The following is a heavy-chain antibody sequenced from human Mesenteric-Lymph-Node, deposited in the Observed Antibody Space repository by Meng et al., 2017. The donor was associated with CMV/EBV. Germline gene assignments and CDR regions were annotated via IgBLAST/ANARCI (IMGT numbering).Heavy chain of an antibody. CDR1: GYTFTSYW. J-gene: IGHJ4*02. D-gene: IGHD3-10*01. CDR3: ARRGFALEYYDY. V-gene: IGHV5-51*01. Sequence: CKGSGYTFTSYWVGWVRQMPGKGLEWMGIIFPGDSDTRYSPSFQGQVTISADKSINTAYLQWSSLKASDTAMYYCARRGFALEYYDYWGQGTLVTVSS. CDR2: IFPGDSDT.